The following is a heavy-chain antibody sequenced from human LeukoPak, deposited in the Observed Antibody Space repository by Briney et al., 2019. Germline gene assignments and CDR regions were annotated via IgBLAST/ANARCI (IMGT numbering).Heavy chain of an antibody. V-gene: IGHV5-51*01. Sequence: GESLKISCKGSGYSFTSYWIGWVRQMPGKGLEWMGIIYPGDSDTRYSPSFQGQVTISADKSISTAYLQWSSLNASNTAMYYCARLADDYVWGSYRTVGYFDYWGQGTLVTVSS. D-gene: IGHD3-16*02. CDR1: GYSFTSYW. CDR3: ARLADDYVWGSYRTVGYFDY. J-gene: IGHJ4*02. CDR2: IYPGDSDT.